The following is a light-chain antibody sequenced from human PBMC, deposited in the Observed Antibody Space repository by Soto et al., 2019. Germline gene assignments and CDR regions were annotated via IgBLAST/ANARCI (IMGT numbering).Light chain of an antibody. CDR3: LQYDYDAS. J-gene: IGKJ1*01. V-gene: IGKV1-5*01. CDR2: DAS. CDR1: QSISTW. Sequence: DIQMTQSPSTLSASGGDRVTITCRASQSISTWLAWYQQRPGKAPKLLIYDASSVESGVPSRFTGRGSGTGFILSISSLQPDDSATYYLLQYDYDASVGRGTKVEI.